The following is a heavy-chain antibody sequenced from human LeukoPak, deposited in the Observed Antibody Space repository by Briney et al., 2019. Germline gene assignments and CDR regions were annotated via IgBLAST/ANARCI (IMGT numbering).Heavy chain of an antibody. Sequence: GGSLRLSCAASGFNFSFYWMTWVRQAPGKGLEWVSHITASGTAMFYADSVKGRFTISRDNAKNSLYLQMNSLRDEDTAVYYCASSGSYRFDYWGQGTLVTVSS. V-gene: IGHV3-48*02. D-gene: IGHD1-26*01. CDR1: GFNFSFYW. CDR3: ASSGSYRFDY. CDR2: ITASGTAM. J-gene: IGHJ4*02.